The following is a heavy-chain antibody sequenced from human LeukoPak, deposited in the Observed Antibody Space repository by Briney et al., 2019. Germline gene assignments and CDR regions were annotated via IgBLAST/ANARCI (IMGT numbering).Heavy chain of an antibody. D-gene: IGHD3-22*01. J-gene: IGHJ4*02. CDR1: GYTFIGDY. V-gene: IGHV1-2*02. CDR3: ARGRLNYNSGGYYENPHLDY. CDR2: INPNSGGT. Sequence: ASVKVSCKASGYTFIGDYMHWVRQARGQGLEWMGWINPNSGGTNYAQKFQGRVTMTRDTSISTAYMELSGLRSEDTAVYYCARGRLNYNSGGYYENPHLDYWGQGTPVTVSS.